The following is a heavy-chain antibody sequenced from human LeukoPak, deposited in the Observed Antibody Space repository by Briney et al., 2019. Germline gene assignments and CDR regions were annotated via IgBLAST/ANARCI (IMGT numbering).Heavy chain of an antibody. V-gene: IGHV3-66*02. CDR2: IYSGGST. J-gene: IGHJ6*02. Sequence: GGSLRLSCAASGFTVSSNYMSWVRQAPGKGLEWVSVIYSGGSTYYADSVKGRFTISRDNSKNTLYLQMNSLRAEDTAVYYCARDIRFLEWLSPQYGMDVWGQGTTVTASS. CDR3: ARDIRFLEWLSPQYGMDV. CDR1: GFTVSSNY. D-gene: IGHD3-3*01.